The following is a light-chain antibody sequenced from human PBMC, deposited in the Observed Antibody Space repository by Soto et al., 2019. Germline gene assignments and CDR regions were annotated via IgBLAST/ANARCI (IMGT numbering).Light chain of an antibody. CDR2: DVS. J-gene: IGLJ2*01. CDR1: SSDVGSYDS. V-gene: IGLV2-18*02. Sequence: QSALTQPPSVSGSPGQSVTISCTGTSSDVGSYDSVSWYQQPPGTAPKLMIYDVSNRPSGVPDRFSGSKSGNTASLTISGLQAEDEADYYCSSYTSSTTLVFGGGTQLTVL. CDR3: SSYTSSTTLV.